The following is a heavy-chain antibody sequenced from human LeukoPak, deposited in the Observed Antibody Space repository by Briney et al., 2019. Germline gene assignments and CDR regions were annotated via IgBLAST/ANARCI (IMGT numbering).Heavy chain of an antibody. J-gene: IGHJ5*02. Sequence: SETLSLTCTVSGGSISSYYWSWLRQPPGKGLEWIGYIYYSGSTNYNPSLKSRVTISVDTSKNQFSLKLSSVTAADTAVYYCARGNTVHDFWSGVAKNWFDPWGQGILVTVSS. V-gene: IGHV4-59*08. D-gene: IGHD3-3*01. CDR1: GGSISSYY. CDR2: IYYSGST. CDR3: ARGNTVHDFWSGVAKNWFDP.